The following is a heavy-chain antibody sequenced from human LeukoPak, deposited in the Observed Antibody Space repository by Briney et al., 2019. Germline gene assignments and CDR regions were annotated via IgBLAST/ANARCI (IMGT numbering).Heavy chain of an antibody. CDR3: AAVKTYYYDTSGYYFPLNALDI. D-gene: IGHD3-22*01. J-gene: IGHJ3*02. V-gene: IGHV1-69*06. Sequence: GSSVKVSCKASGGTFSSYAISWVRQAPGQGLEWMGGIIPIFGTANYAQKFQGRVTITADKSTSTAYMELSSLRSEDTAVYYCAAVKTYYYDTSGYYFPLNALDIWGQGTMVTVSS. CDR1: GGTFSSYA. CDR2: IIPIFGTA.